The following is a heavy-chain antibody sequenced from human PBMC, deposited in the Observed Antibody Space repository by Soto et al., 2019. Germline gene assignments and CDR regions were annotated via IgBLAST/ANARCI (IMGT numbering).Heavy chain of an antibody. Sequence: SETLSLTCAVSGGSIISGGYSWSWIRQPPGKGLEWIGYLYSGTTHYNPSLESRVTIAMDRSKNQVSLSLKSVTAADTAVYYCAREDSGAFFDFWGQGTLVTVSS. D-gene: IGHD2-15*01. J-gene: IGHJ4*02. CDR2: LYSGTT. V-gene: IGHV4-30-2*01. CDR1: GGSIISGGYS. CDR3: AREDSGAFFDF.